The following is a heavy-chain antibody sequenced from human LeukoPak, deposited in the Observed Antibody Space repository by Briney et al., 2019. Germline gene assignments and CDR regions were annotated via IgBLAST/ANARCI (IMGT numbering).Heavy chain of an antibody. CDR3: ARADWGDYGGYFDY. CDR2: MNPNSGNT. Sequence: ASVKVSCKASGYTFTSYDINWVRQATGQGLEWMGWMNPNSGNTGYAQKFQGRVTMTRNTSISTAYMELSSLRSEDTAVYYCARADWGDYGGYFDYWGQGTLVTVSS. CDR1: GYTFTSYD. J-gene: IGHJ4*02. D-gene: IGHD4-17*01. V-gene: IGHV1-8*01.